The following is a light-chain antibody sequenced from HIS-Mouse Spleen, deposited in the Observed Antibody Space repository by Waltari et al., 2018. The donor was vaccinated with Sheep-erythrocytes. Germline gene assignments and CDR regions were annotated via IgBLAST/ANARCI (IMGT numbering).Light chain of an antibody. J-gene: IGLJ3*02. CDR1: SSYVGCYNY. Sequence: QSALTQPASVSGSPGQSITISCTGTSSYVGCYNYVSWYQQHPGKAPKLMIYEVRIRHSGVSTLFSGSKSGNTASLTISGLQAEDEADYYCSSYTSSSTWVFGGGTKLTVL. CDR3: SSYTSSSTWV. V-gene: IGLV2-14*01. CDR2: EVR.